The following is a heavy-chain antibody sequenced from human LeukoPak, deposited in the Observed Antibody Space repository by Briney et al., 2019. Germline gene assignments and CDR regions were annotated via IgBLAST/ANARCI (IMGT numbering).Heavy chain of an antibody. V-gene: IGHV1-8*01. CDR1: GYTFTSYD. Sequence: GASVKVSCKASGYTFTSYDINWVRQATGQGLEWMGWMNPNSGNTGCAQKFQGRVTMTRNTSISTAYMELSSLRSDDTAVYYCARANVGAFDYWGQGTLVTVSS. J-gene: IGHJ4*02. CDR2: MNPNSGNT. CDR3: ARANVGAFDY. D-gene: IGHD1-26*01.